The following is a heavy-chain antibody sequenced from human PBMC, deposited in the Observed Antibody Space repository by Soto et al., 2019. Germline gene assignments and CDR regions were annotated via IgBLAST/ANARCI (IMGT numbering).Heavy chain of an antibody. V-gene: IGHV3-30*03. Sequence: QVQLVESGGGVVQPGRSLRLSCAVSGFTVSTYGMHWVRQAPGKGLECVAVISRDGGTKSYADSVKGRFTISRDNSRNTLFLEMNSLRSDDMAVYYCTGEVASGYWGQGTLVTVSS. CDR3: TGEVASGY. CDR1: GFTVSTYG. J-gene: IGHJ4*02. CDR2: ISRDGGTK. D-gene: IGHD2-8*02.